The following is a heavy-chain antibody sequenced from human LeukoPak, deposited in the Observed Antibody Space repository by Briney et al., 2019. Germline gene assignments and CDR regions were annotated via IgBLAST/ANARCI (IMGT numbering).Heavy chain of an antibody. CDR1: GFTFDDYA. D-gene: IGHD4-17*01. V-gene: IGHV3-9*01. CDR3: AKDIWGFGDYVAFDI. CDR2: ISWNSGST. Sequence: GGSLRLSCAASGFTFDDYAMHWVRQAPGKGLEWVSGISWNSGSTGYADSVKGRFTISRDNAKNSLYLQMNSLRAEDTALYYCAKDIWGFGDYVAFDIWGQGTMVTVSS. J-gene: IGHJ3*02.